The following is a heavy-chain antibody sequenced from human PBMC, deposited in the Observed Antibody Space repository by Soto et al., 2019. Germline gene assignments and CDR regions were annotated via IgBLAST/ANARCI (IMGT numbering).Heavy chain of an antibody. CDR2: LSDSGKNT. Sequence: EVQLLESGGGWVQPGGSLRLSCEASGLTFTSSVMTWVRQAPETGLEWVSGLSDSGKNTYYADFVKGRFTSSRDNSKNTLDLPMNSLRVEDTAVYYCAKVRDAYSYFMDVWGKGTTVTVSS. CDR3: AKVRDAYSYFMDV. CDR1: GLTFTSSV. V-gene: IGHV3-23*01. J-gene: IGHJ6*03.